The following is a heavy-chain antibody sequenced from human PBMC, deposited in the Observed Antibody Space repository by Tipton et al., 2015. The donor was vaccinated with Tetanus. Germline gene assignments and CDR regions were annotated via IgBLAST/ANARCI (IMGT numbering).Heavy chain of an antibody. CDR2: INPSGGST. D-gene: IGHD1-14*01. CDR1: GYTFTRYY. CDR3: ASTTEPGDYYGMDV. Sequence: QSGAEVKKPGASVKVSCKASGYTFTRYYMHWVRQAPGQGLEWMGIINPSGGSTTYAQKFQGRVTMTRDTSAGTVYMELSSLRSEDTAVYYCASTTEPGDYYGMDVWGQGTTVTVSS. V-gene: IGHV1-46*01. J-gene: IGHJ6*02.